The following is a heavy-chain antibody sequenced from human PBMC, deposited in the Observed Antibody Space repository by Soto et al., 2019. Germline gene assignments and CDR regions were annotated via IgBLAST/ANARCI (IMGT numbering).Heavy chain of an antibody. CDR1: GFSLSTSGVG. J-gene: IGHJ6*02. V-gene: IGHV2-5*02. CDR3: AHSGYRYGYFGDYGMDV. D-gene: IGHD5-18*01. Sequence: SGPTLVNPTQTLTLTSTFSGFSLSTSGVGVGWIRQPPGKALEWLALIYWDDDKRYSPSLKSRLTITKDTSKNQVVLTMTNMEPVDTATYYCAHSGYRYGYFGDYGMDVWGQGTTVTVSS. CDR2: IYWDDDK.